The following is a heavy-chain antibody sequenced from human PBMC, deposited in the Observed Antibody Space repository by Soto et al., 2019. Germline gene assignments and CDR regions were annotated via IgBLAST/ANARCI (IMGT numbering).Heavy chain of an antibody. CDR1: GGSISGYY. CDR2: IYYSGST. J-gene: IGHJ4*02. Sequence: SETLSLTCTVSGGSISGYYWSWLRRPPGKGLEWIGSIYYSGSTYYNPSLKSRVTISVDTSKNQFSLKLSSVTAADTAVYYCARRWGYSFDYWGQGTLVTVSS. V-gene: IGHV4-39*01. CDR3: ARRWGYSFDY. D-gene: IGHD7-27*01.